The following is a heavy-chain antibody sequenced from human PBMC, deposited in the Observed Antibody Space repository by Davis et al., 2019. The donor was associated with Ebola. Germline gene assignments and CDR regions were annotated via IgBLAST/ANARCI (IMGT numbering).Heavy chain of an antibody. CDR1: GFTFSSYA. CDR3: ARDANYDSSGYNWFDP. CDR2: ISYDGSNN. D-gene: IGHD3-22*01. Sequence: PGGSLRLSCAASGFTFSSYAMHWVRQAPGKGLEWVAVISYDGSNNYYADSVKGRFTISRDNSKNTLYLQMNSLRAEDTAVYYCARDANYDSSGYNWFDPWGQGTLVTVSS. V-gene: IGHV3-30-3*01. J-gene: IGHJ5*02.